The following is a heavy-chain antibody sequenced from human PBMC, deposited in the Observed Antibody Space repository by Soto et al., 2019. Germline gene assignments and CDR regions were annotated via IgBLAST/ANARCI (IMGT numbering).Heavy chain of an antibody. CDR1: GDTFNKFD. J-gene: IGHJ5*01. CDR2: MRADSGAS. CDR3: ARYIHGQGFVS. V-gene: IGHV1-8*01. Sequence: QVQLVQSGAEVKKPGAAVKVSCKPSGDTFNKFDINWVRQATGQGPGWVGWMRADSGASGHAQKFQGRLSLTRDTSLSTVSMELSNLRAEDTAVYYCARYIHGQGFVSWGQGALITVSS. D-gene: IGHD5-18*01.